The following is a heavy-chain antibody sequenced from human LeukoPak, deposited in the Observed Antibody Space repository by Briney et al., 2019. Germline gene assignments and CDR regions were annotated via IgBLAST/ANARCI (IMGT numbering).Heavy chain of an antibody. Sequence: SETLSLTCTVSGDSISNYYWSWIRQPAGKGLEWIGRIYTSGSTNYNPSLKSRVTMSVDTSKNQFSLKLSSVTAADTAVYYCARLVVVTAIRGQGWYFDLWGRGTLVTVSS. V-gene: IGHV4-4*07. CDR3: ARLVVVTAIRGQGWYFDL. CDR1: GDSISNYY. D-gene: IGHD2-21*02. CDR2: IYTSGST. J-gene: IGHJ2*01.